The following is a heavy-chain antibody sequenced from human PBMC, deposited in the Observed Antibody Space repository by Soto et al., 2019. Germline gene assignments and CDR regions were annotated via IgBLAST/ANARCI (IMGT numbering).Heavy chain of an antibody. Sequence: SETLSLTCAVYGGSFSGYYWSWIRQPPGKGLEWIGEINHSGSTNYNPSLKSRVTISVDTSKNQFSLKLSSVTAADTAVYYCARGNPPSYYYYGMDVWGQGTTVTVSS. CDR1: GGSFSGYY. J-gene: IGHJ6*02. CDR3: ARGNPPSYYYYGMDV. V-gene: IGHV4-34*01. CDR2: INHSGST.